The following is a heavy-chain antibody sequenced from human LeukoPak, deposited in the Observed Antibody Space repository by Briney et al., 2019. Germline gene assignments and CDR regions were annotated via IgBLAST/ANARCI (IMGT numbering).Heavy chain of an antibody. CDR3: ARDSLRNYVWGSYRWSYFDY. CDR2: IYYSGST. J-gene: IGHJ4*02. CDR1: GGSISSSSYY. D-gene: IGHD3-16*02. Sequence: SETLSLTCTVSGGSISSSSYYWGWIRQPPGKGLEWIGSIYYSGSTYYNPSLKSRVTISVDTSKNQFSLKLSSVTAADTAVYYCARDSLRNYVWGSYRWSYFDYWGQGTLVTVSS. V-gene: IGHV4-39*07.